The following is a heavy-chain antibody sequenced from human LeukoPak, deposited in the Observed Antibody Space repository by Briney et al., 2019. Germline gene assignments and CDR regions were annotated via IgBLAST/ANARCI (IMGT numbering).Heavy chain of an antibody. D-gene: IGHD2-2*01. J-gene: IGHJ4*02. V-gene: IGHV4-39*01. CDR1: GGSISSGSYY. Sequence: SETLSLTCTVSGGSISSGSYYWSWIRQPAGKGLEWIGSIYYSGSTYYNPSLKSRVTISVDTSKNQFSLKLSSVTAADTAVYYCARGGVVVPAAHLDYWGQGTLVTVSS. CDR3: ARGGVVVPAAHLDY. CDR2: IYYSGST.